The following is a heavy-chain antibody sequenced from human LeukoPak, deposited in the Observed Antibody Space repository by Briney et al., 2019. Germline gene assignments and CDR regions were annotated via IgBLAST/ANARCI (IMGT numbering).Heavy chain of an antibody. CDR2: ISYDGSNK. J-gene: IGHJ4*02. Sequence: GGSLRLSCAASGFTFDDYAMHWVRQAPGKGLEWVAVISYDGSNKYYADSVKGRFTISRDNSKNTLYLQMNSLRAEDTAVYYCANGKFDYWGQGTLVTVSS. CDR3: ANGKFDY. CDR1: GFTFDDYA. V-gene: IGHV3-30*18.